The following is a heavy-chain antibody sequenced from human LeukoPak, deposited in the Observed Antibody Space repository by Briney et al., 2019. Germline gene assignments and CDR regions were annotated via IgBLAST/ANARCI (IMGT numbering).Heavy chain of an antibody. CDR1: GFTFSDYY. J-gene: IGHJ3*02. D-gene: IGHD2-21*01. Sequence: PGGSLRLSYAASGFTFSDYYMSWIRQAPGKGLEWVSYISSSGSTIYYADSVKGRFTISRDNAKNSLYLQMNSLRAEDTAVYYCASTPTAYRAFDIWGQGTMVTVSS. CDR3: ASTPTAYRAFDI. CDR2: ISSSGSTI. V-gene: IGHV3-11*01.